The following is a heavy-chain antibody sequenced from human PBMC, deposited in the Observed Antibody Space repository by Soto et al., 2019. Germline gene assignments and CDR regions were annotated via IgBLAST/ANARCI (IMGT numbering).Heavy chain of an antibody. Sequence: GGSLRLSCAGSGFTFSSYWMHWVRQAPGKGLVWVSRINSDGSSTSYADSVKGRSTISRDNAKNTLYLQMNSLRAEDTAVYYCEREGLSYNWNYSFDPWGKGTLVPVS. CDR3: EREGLSYNWNYSFDP. J-gene: IGHJ5*02. V-gene: IGHV3-74*01. CDR1: GFTFSSYW. CDR2: INSDGSST. D-gene: IGHD1-7*01.